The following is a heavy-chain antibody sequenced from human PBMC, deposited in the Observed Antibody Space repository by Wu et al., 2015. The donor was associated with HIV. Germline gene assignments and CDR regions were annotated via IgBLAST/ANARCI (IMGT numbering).Heavy chain of an antibody. CDR2: INPNSGGT. CDR3: VRDLGSGWGXPKVIS. CDR1: GYIFTGYY. V-gene: IGHV1-2*02. Sequence: QVQLVQSGAEVKKPGASVKVSCKASGYIFTGYYLHWVRQAPGRGLEWMGWINPNSGGTNYAQKFQDRVTMTRDTSINTAYMEVNGLRSDDTAVYYCVRDLGSGWGXPKVISWGQGNNGHRL. J-gene: IGHJ3*01. D-gene: IGHD6-19*01.